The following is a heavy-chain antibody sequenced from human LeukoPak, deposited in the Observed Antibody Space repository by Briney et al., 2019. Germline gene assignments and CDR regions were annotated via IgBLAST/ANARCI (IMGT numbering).Heavy chain of an antibody. D-gene: IGHD6-13*01. CDR3: ARATLIAAAGNWFDP. V-gene: IGHV4-59*01. CDR2: IYYSGST. CDR1: GGSISSYY. J-gene: IGHJ5*02. Sequence: PSETLSLTCTVSGGSISSYYWSWIRQPPGKGLEWIGYIYYSGSTNYNPPLKSRVTISVDTSKNQFSPKLSSVTAADTAVYYCARATLIAAAGNWFDPWGQGTLVTVSS.